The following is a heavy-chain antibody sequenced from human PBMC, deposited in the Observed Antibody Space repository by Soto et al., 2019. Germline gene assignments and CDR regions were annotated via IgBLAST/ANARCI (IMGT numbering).Heavy chain of an antibody. CDR3: ASCLNSAGSCLRFLR. CDR2: VFDSGST. V-gene: IGHV4-59*12. CDR1: GGSMSGCH. J-gene: IGHJ1*01. Sequence: QVQLQESGPGLVKPSETLSLTCTVSGGSMSGCHWTWIRQSPGKALEFIGSVFDSGSTKSNPSLRSRVAISIDASKSQFSLTLSSVTAADTAVYYCASCLNSAGSCLRFLRWGQGTLVTVSS. D-gene: IGHD2-15*01.